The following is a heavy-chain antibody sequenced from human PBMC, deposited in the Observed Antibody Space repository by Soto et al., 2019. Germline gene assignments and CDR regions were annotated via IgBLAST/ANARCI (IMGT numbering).Heavy chain of an antibody. V-gene: IGHV3-30-3*01. CDR1: GFTFSTYA. CDR3: ARNPSGAYSFVDY. D-gene: IGHD4-4*01. CDR2: ISYDGSRK. Sequence: QVQLVESGGGVVQPGRSLRLSCAASGFTFSTYAMHWVRQPPGKGLEWVAVISYDGSRKNYTDSVRGRFTISRDNSKNTLSLQMNSLSADDTAVYYCARNPSGAYSFVDYWGRGTQVTVSS. J-gene: IGHJ4*02.